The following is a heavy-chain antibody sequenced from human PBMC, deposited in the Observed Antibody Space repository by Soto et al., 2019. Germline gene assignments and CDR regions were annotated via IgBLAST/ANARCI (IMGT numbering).Heavy chain of an antibody. J-gene: IGHJ3*02. CDR3: ARGINSYESWGDAFDI. V-gene: IGHV1-8*01. Sequence: QVQLVQSGAEVKKPGASVKVSCKASGYTFTSYDINWVRQATGQGLEWMGWMNPNSGNTGYAQKFQGRVTTTRNTSISTAYMELSSLRSEDTAVYYCARGINSYESWGDAFDIWGQGTMVTVSS. CDR1: GYTFTSYD. CDR2: MNPNSGNT. D-gene: IGHD3-22*01.